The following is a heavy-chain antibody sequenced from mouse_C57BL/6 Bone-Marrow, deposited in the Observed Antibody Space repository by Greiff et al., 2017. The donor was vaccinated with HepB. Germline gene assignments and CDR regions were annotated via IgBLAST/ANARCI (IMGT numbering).Heavy chain of an antibody. CDR2: IYPRSGNT. Sequence: QVHVKQSGAELARPGASVKLSCKASGYTFTSYGISWVKQRTGQGLEWIGEIYPRSGNTYYNEKFKGKATPTADKSSSTAYMELRSLTSEDSAVYFCAREIPYYYGSSYENYWGQGTTLTVSS. D-gene: IGHD1-1*01. J-gene: IGHJ2*01. CDR3: AREIPYYYGSSYENY. V-gene: IGHV1-81*01. CDR1: GYTFTSYG.